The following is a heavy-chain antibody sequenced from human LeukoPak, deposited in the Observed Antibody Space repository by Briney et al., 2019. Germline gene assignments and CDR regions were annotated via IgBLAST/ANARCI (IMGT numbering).Heavy chain of an antibody. V-gene: IGHV1-2*02. D-gene: IGHD1-14*01. J-gene: IGHJ4*02. CDR1: GYTFIGYY. CDR3: AKDHTIRSFDY. CDR2: INPNSGGT. Sequence: GASVKVSCKASGYTFIGYYMHWVRQAPGQGLEWMGWINPNSGGTNYAQKFQGRATMTRDRSISTAYMELSRLRSDDTAVYYCAKDHTIRSFDYWGQGTLVTVSS.